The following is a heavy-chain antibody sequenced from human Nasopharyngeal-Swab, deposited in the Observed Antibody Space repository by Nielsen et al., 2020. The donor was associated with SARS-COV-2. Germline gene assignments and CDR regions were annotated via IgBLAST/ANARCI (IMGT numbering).Heavy chain of an antibody. CDR1: GYSFTSYW. V-gene: IGHV5-51*01. CDR3: ARQYYDFWSGYQYYYYMDV. J-gene: IGHJ6*03. D-gene: IGHD3-3*01. CDR2: IYPGDSDT. Sequence: GESLKISCKGSGYSFTSYWIGWVRQMPGKGPEWMGIIYPGDSDTRYSPSFQGQVTISADKSISTAYLQWSSLKASDTAMYYCARQYYDFWSGYQYYYYMDVWGKGTTVTVSS.